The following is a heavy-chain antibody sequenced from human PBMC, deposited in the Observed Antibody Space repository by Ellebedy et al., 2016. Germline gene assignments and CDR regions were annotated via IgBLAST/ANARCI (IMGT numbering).Heavy chain of an antibody. Sequence: GGSLRLSXAASGFTFSSYNMNWVRQAPGKGLEWVSSISISSTYIHYADSVKGRFTISRDNAKNSLYLQMNSLRAEDTAVYYCARSPVRTHYGGNSGDYWGQGTLVTVSS. CDR1: GFTFSSYN. V-gene: IGHV3-21*01. CDR2: ISISSTYI. J-gene: IGHJ4*02. D-gene: IGHD4-23*01. CDR3: ARSPVRTHYGGNSGDY.